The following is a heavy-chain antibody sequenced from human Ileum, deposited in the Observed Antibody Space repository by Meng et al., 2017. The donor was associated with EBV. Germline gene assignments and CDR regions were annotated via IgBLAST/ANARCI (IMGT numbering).Heavy chain of an antibody. CDR2: ISAYNGNT. D-gene: IGHD1-14*01. CDR1: GYIFNNYG. Sequence: QVQRLQSGAEVKKPGASVKVSCKASGYIFNNYGVSWVRQAPGQGPEWMGWISAYNGNTNYAQNFQGRFTMTTDTSTSTAYMELRSLRSDDTAVYYCARDLPGGTKGTWLDLWGQGTLVTVSS. J-gene: IGHJ5*02. CDR3: ARDLPGGTKGTWLDL. V-gene: IGHV1-18*01.